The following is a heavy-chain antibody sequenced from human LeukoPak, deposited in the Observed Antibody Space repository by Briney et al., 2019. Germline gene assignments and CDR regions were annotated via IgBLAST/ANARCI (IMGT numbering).Heavy chain of an antibody. V-gene: IGHV3-23*01. J-gene: IGHJ3*02. Sequence: QPGGSLRLSCAASGFTFNSYAMSWVRQAPGKGLEWVSAMSGSGGSTYYADSVKGRFTISRDSAKNTLYLQMNSLRAEDTAVYYCAKDRGVRSDIWGQGTMVTVSS. CDR2: MSGSGGST. CDR3: AKDRGVRSDI. CDR1: GFTFNSYA. D-gene: IGHD4-17*01.